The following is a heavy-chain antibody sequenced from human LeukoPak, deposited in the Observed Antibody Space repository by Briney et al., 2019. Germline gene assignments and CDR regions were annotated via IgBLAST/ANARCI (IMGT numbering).Heavy chain of an antibody. CDR3: ARSDKCTTCSIDY. V-gene: IGHV1-2*02. J-gene: IGHJ4*02. CDR2: IDTSDGGT. CDR1: GYTLTVYY. Sequence: ASVKVSCKASGYTLTVYYLHWVRQAPGQGLEWMGWIDTSDGGTNYTPKFQGRVTMTRDTSISTAFMDLSRLTSDDTAVYFCARSDKCTTCSIDYWGQGTLVSVSS. D-gene: IGHD2-2*01.